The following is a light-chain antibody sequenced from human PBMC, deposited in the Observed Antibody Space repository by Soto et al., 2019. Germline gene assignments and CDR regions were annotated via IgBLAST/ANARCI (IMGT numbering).Light chain of an antibody. Sequence: DIQMTQSPSTLSASVGARVPITCRASQSISSWLAWYQQKPGKAPKLLIYKASSLESGVPSRFSGSGSGTEFTLTISSLQPDDFATYYYQQYNSYSRTFGQGTKVDIK. V-gene: IGKV1-5*03. J-gene: IGKJ1*01. CDR1: QSISSW. CDR3: QQYNSYSRT. CDR2: KAS.